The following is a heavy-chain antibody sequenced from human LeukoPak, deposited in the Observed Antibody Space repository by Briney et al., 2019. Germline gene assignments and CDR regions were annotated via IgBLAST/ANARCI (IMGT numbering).Heavy chain of an antibody. Sequence: PGGPLRLSCEASEFTFSTNAMNWIRRTPGKGLEWLSVISGEFQTTIYVSPVQDRFSISRDNSQNTLYLETTSLRVEDTAIYYCAKDGYYSSANHFARLPFDLWGRGTRVPVSS. J-gene: IGHJ2*01. D-gene: IGHD3-3*01. CDR3: AKDGYYSSANHFARLPFDL. V-gene: IGHV3-23*01. CDR2: ISGEFQTT. CDR1: EFTFSTNA.